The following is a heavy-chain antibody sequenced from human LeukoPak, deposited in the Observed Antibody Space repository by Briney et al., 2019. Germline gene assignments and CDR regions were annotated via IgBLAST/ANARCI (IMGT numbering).Heavy chain of an antibody. J-gene: IGHJ4*02. Sequence: SGGSLRLSCAASGFTFNTYVMSWVRQAPGKGLEWVSAISGSGGGTYYVDSVKGRFTISRDNSKNTLYLQMNSLRAEDTAVYYCARNENSGWGYFDYWGQGTLVTVSS. V-gene: IGHV3-23*01. D-gene: IGHD5-12*01. CDR2: ISGSGGGT. CDR1: GFTFNTYV. CDR3: ARNENSGWGYFDY.